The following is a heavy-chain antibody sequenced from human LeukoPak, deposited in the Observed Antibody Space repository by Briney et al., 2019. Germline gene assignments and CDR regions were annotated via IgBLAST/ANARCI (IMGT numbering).Heavy chain of an antibody. D-gene: IGHD2-2*01. J-gene: IGHJ3*02. CDR2: LSHSGSS. Sequence: PSETLSLTCAVYGVSVSSYYWSWIRRPPGRGLEWIAYLSHSGSSDSNPSLTSRVTTLVDTSKNQFSLKLTSVTAADTAVYYCARARYANAWYAFDIWGHGTMVTVSS. CDR3: ARARYANAWYAFDI. CDR1: GVSVSSYY. V-gene: IGHV4-59*02.